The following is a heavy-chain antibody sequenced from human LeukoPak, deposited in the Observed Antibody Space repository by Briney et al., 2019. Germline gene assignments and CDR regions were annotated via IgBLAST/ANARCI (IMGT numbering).Heavy chain of an antibody. Sequence: ASVKVSCKASGYTFTSYDINWVRQATGQGLEWLGRMNPNSGDTGYAQKFQGRVTMTRNTSISTAYMELSSLRSEDTAVYYCATDPARSGSYLFDYWGQGTLVTVSS. V-gene: IGHV1-8*01. CDR1: GYTFTSYD. D-gene: IGHD1-26*01. CDR3: ATDPARSGSYLFDY. CDR2: MNPNSGDT. J-gene: IGHJ4*02.